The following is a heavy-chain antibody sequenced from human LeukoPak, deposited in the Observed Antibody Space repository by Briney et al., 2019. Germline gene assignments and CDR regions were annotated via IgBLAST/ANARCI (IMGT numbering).Heavy chain of an antibody. Sequence: SETLSLTCAVYGGSFSGYYWGWIRQPPGKGLEWIGEINHSGSTNYNPSLKSRVTISVDTSKNQFSLKLSSVTAADTAVYYCARGSRYYYGSAIFDYWGQGTLVTVSS. D-gene: IGHD3-10*01. J-gene: IGHJ4*02. CDR1: GGSFSGYY. CDR3: ARGSRYYYGSAIFDY. CDR2: INHSGST. V-gene: IGHV4-34*01.